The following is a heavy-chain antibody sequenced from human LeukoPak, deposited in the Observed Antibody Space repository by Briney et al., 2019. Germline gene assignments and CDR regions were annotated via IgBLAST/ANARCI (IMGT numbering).Heavy chain of an antibody. CDR2: IRHVGSNE. Sequence: GGSLRLSCAASGFAFSTYGMHWVRQAPGKGLEWVAFIRHVGSNEYYADSVRGRFAISRDNSQSTLHLQMNILRVEDTAVYYCVKDWGVLPDYSADGFDIWGPGTVVTVSS. D-gene: IGHD4-11*01. CDR3: VKDWGVLPDYSADGFDI. CDR1: GFAFSTYG. J-gene: IGHJ3*02. V-gene: IGHV3-30*02.